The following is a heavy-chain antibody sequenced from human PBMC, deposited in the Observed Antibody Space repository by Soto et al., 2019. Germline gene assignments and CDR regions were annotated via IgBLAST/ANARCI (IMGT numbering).Heavy chain of an antibody. CDR1: GGSLIGSYYY. V-gene: IGHV4-39*01. D-gene: IGHD1-20*01. Sequence: WETLSLTCAVSGGSLIGSYYYWCWLLQSPGKGPEWIGRVFYTGFTSYNPSLESRVSVSVDTSKNQFSLKVSGVSAADTAVYYCANAQKGYNWNYFDHWGQGAMVTVYS. J-gene: IGHJ4*02. CDR3: ANAQKGYNWNYFDH. CDR2: VFYTGFT.